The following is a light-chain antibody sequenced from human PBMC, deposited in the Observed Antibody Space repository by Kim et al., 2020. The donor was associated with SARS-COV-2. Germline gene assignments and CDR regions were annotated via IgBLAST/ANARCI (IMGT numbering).Light chain of an antibody. V-gene: IGKV3-20*01. J-gene: IGKJ2*01. CDR1: QSVGSGY. CDR2: DAS. Sequence: LSPGEKAPLSCRASQSVGSGYLAWYQQKPGQAPSLLIYDASSRATGIPDRFSGSGSGTDFTLSISRLEPEDFAVYYCQQYGSSPYTFGQGTKLEIK. CDR3: QQYGSSPYT.